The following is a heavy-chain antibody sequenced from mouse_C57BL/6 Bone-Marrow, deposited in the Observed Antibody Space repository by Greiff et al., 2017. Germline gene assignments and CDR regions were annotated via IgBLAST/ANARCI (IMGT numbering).Heavy chain of an antibody. CDR2: IYPRSGNT. CDR3: ARSYPWYFDV. D-gene: IGHD2-10*01. J-gene: IGHJ1*03. Sequence: QVQLKQSGAELARPGASVKLSCKASGYTFPSYGISWVKQRTGQGLAWIGEIYPRSGNTYYTEKFKGKATLTAAQASSTAYMELRSLTAEDSAVYFCARSYPWYFDVWGTGTTVTVSS. V-gene: IGHV1-81*01. CDR1: GYTFPSYG.